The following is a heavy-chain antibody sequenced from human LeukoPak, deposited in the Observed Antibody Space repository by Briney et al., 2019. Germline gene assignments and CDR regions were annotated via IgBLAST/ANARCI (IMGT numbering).Heavy chain of an antibody. V-gene: IGHV3-21*01. Sequence: GGSLRLSCAASGFTFSSDSMNWVRQAPGKGLDWVSSISSISSYIYYADSVKGRFTISRDNAKNSLYLQMNSLRAEDTAVYYCARLMVRGVDYYFDYWGQGTLVTVSS. D-gene: IGHD3-10*01. CDR2: ISSISSYI. CDR1: GFTFSSDS. J-gene: IGHJ4*02. CDR3: ARLMVRGVDYYFDY.